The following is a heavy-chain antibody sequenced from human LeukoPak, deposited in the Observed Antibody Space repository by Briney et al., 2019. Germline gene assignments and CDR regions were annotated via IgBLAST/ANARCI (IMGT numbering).Heavy chain of an antibody. J-gene: IGHJ4*02. CDR2: IYYSGST. CDR3: ARVSGRIDY. CDR1: GGSFSGYY. Sequence: SETLSLTCAVYGGSFSGYYWSWIRQPPGKGLEWIGYIYYSGSTNYNPSLKSRVTISVDTSKNQFSLKLSSVTAADTAVYYCARVSGRIDYWGQGTLVTVSS. V-gene: IGHV4-59*01. D-gene: IGHD7-27*01.